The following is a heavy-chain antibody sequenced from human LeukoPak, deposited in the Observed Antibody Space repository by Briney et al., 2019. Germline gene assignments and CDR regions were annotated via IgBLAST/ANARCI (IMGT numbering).Heavy chain of an antibody. Sequence: GGSLRLSYAASGFTFSSYAMSWVRQAPGKGLEWVSAISGSGGSTYYADSVKGRFTISRDNSKNTLYLQMNSLRAEDTAVYYCAEAVFSDGGYYYYGMDVWGQGTTVTVSS. J-gene: IGHJ6*02. V-gene: IGHV3-23*01. D-gene: IGHD6-19*01. CDR2: ISGSGGST. CDR1: GFTFSSYA. CDR3: AEAVFSDGGYYYYGMDV.